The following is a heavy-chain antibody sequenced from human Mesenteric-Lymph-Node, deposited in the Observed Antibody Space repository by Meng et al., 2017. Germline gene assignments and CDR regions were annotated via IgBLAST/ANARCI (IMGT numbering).Heavy chain of an antibody. D-gene: IGHD5-12*01. CDR3: ARQRVDRVRFLDSFDI. CDR2: IWHDGNNK. CDR1: GFTFSSYG. J-gene: IGHJ3*02. V-gene: IGHV3-33*01. Sequence: GESLKISCAASGFTFSSYGMHWVRQAPGKGLEWVAVIWHDGNNKYYADSVKGRFTISRDNSKNTLSLQLNSLRAEDTAVYYCARQRVDRVRFLDSFDIWGQGTMVTVSS.